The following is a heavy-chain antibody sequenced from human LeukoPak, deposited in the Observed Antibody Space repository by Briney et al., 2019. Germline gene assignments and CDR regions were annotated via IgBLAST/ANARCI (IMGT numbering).Heavy chain of an antibody. V-gene: IGHV3-33*08. CDR3: ARDYSRSGGGYSAIDF. CDR2: LWSDKNNT. Sequence: GGSLRLSCAASGFTLSHYGMNWVRQAPGKGLEWVAILWSDKNNTYYADSVKGRFTISGDNSKNTLYLQMNSLRAEDTAVYYCARDYSRSGGGYSAIDFWGRGTGVTV. D-gene: IGHD4-23*01. J-gene: IGHJ4*02. CDR1: GFTLSHYG.